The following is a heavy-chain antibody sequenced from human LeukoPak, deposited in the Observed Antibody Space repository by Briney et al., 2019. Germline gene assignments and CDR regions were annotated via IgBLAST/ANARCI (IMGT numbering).Heavy chain of an antibody. V-gene: IGHV3-23*01. D-gene: IGHD2-15*01. J-gene: IGHJ4*02. CDR2: VCGSAGST. CDR1: GFTFSSYA. CDR3: AKGSPGSCYGASDY. Sequence: GGSLRLSCAASGFTFSSYAMSWVRQAPGKGLEWVSSVCGSAGSTYYTDSVKGRFTISRDNSNNTLFLQMNSVRAEDTAIYYCAKGSPGSCYGASDYWGQGTLVTISS.